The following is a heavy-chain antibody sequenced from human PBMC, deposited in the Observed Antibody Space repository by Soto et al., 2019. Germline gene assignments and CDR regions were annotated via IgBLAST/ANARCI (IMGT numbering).Heavy chain of an antibody. Sequence: GESLKISCKGSGYSFTSYWIGWVRQMPGKGLEWMGIIYPGDSDTRYSPSFQGQVTISADKSISTAYLQWSSLTSDDTAVYYCARDIFGHVDAFDLWGQGTMVTVSS. D-gene: IGHD3-3*02. J-gene: IGHJ3*01. CDR1: GYSFTSYW. CDR2: IYPGDSDT. CDR3: ARDIFGHVDAFDL. V-gene: IGHV5-51*01.